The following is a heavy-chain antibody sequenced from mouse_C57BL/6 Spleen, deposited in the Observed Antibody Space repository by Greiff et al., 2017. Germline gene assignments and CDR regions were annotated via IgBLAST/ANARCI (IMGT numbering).Heavy chain of an antibody. CDR2: IYPGSGNT. CDR1: GYTFTDYY. CDR3: AREVDYGSSDWYFDV. V-gene: IGHV1-76*01. D-gene: IGHD1-1*01. J-gene: IGHJ1*03. Sequence: QVHVKQSGAELVRPGASVKLSCKASGYTFTDYYINWVKQRPGQGLEWIARIYPGSGNTYYNEKFKGKATLTAEKSSSTAYMQLSSLTSEDSAVYFCAREVDYGSSDWYFDVWGTGTTVTVSS.